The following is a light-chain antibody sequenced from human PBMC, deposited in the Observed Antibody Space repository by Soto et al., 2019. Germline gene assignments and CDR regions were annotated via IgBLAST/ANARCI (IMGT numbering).Light chain of an antibody. V-gene: IGLV2-14*03. CDR1: SSDVGGYNY. CDR2: DVS. Sequence: QSALTQPGSVSGSPGQSINISCTGTSSDVGGYNYVSWYQHHPGKAPKLIIYDVSNRPSGVSNPFSGSQSGNTASLTISGLQPEDEADYYCSSYTTSNTRQIVFGTGTKVTVL. CDR3: SSYTTSNTRQIV. J-gene: IGLJ1*01.